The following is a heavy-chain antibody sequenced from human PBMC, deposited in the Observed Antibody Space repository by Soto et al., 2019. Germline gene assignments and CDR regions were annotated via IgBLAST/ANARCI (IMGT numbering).Heavy chain of an antibody. J-gene: IGHJ4*02. CDR2: ISSSSSTI. V-gene: IGHV3-48*01. CDR3: AVGYDFWSGYYLG. CDR1: GFTFSSYS. D-gene: IGHD3-3*01. Sequence: GGSLRLSCAASGFTFSSYSMNWVRQAPGKGLEWVSYISSSSSTIYYADSVKGRFTISRDNAKNSLYLQMNSLRAEDTAVYYCAVGYDFWSGYYLGWGQETLVTVSS.